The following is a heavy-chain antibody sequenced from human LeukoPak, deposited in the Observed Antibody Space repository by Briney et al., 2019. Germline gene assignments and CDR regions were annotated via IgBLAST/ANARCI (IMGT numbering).Heavy chain of an antibody. D-gene: IGHD1-1*01. Sequence: ASVKVSCKASGYTFTSYYMHWVRQAPGQGLGWMGIINPSGGSTSYAQKFQGRVTMTRDMSTSTVYMELSSLRSEDTAVYYCARDHTGHGFDPWGQGILVTVSS. CDR2: INPSGGST. CDR3: ARDHTGHGFDP. J-gene: IGHJ5*02. CDR1: GYTFTSYY. V-gene: IGHV1-46*01.